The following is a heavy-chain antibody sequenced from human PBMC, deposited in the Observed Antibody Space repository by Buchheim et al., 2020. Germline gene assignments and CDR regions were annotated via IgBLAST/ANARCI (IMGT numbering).Heavy chain of an antibody. CDR1: GFTVSGSA. V-gene: IGHV3-73*01. Sequence: VQVVESGGDLVQPGGSLKLSCAASGFTVSGSAMHWVRQASGKGLEWVGRIRSKANNYATAYAASVKGRFTISRDASRNTAYLQMNSLKTEDTAVYYCTITYFYDSSGYYTNFDYWGQGTL. J-gene: IGHJ4*02. CDR3: TITYFYDSSGYYTNFDY. CDR2: IRSKANNYAT. D-gene: IGHD3-22*01.